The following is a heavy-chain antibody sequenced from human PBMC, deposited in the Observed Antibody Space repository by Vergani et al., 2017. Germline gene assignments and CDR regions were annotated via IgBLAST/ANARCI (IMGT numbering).Heavy chain of an antibody. Sequence: QVHLVQSGAEVKKPGSSVKVSCKASGGTFSSYAINWVRQAPGQGLEWMGIINPSGGSTSYAQKFQGRVTMTRDTSTSTVYMELSSLRSEDTAVYYCASDYGGNPKLGAFDIWGQGTMVTVSS. D-gene: IGHD4-23*01. V-gene: IGHV1-46*03. CDR1: GGTFSSYA. CDR2: INPSGGST. CDR3: ASDYGGNPKLGAFDI. J-gene: IGHJ3*02.